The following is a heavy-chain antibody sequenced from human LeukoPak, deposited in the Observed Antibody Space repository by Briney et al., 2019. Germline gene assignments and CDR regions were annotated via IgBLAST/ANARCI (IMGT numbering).Heavy chain of an antibody. J-gene: IGHJ4*02. V-gene: IGHV4-59*11. D-gene: IGHD1-26*01. CDR1: GGSISSHY. Sequence: SETLSLTCTVSGGSISSHYWSWIRQPPGKGLEWIGYIYYSGSTNYNPSLKSRVTISVDTSKNQFSLKLSSVTAADTAVNYCARSFEKVGATPFDYWGQGTLVTVSS. CDR2: IYYSGST. CDR3: ARSFEKVGATPFDY.